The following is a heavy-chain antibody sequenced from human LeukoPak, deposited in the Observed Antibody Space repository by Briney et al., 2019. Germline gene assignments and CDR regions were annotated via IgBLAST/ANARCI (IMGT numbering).Heavy chain of an antibody. CDR3: ARGSFPEMATTHFDY. Sequence: ASVKVSCKASGGTFSSYAISWVRQAPGQGLEWMGRINPNSGGTNYAQKFQGRVTMTRDTSISTAYMELSRLRSDDTAVYYCARGSFPEMATTHFDYWGQGTLVTVSS. CDR1: GGTFSSYA. CDR2: INPNSGGT. D-gene: IGHD5-24*01. V-gene: IGHV1-2*06. J-gene: IGHJ4*02.